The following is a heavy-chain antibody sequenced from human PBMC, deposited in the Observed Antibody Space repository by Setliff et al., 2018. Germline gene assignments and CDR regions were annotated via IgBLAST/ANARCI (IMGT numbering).Heavy chain of an antibody. Sequence: HPGGSLRLSCAASGFTFSSYAMSWVRQAPGKGLEWVSAISGSGGSTYYADSVKGRFTISRDNSKNTLYLQMNSLRAEDTAVYYCAKDRNGYSSGWTLFDYWGQGTLVTVSS. J-gene: IGHJ4*02. V-gene: IGHV3-23*01. CDR1: GFTFSSYA. D-gene: IGHD6-19*01. CDR2: ISGSGGST. CDR3: AKDRNGYSSGWTLFDY.